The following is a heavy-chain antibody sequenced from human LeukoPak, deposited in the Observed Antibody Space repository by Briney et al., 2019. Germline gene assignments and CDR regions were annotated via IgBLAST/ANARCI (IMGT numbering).Heavy chain of an antibody. CDR3: ARGLTTVTSYNWFDP. D-gene: IGHD4-11*01. CDR1: GGSISSGDYY. J-gene: IGHJ5*02. Sequence: SETLSLTCTVSGGSISSGDYYWSWIRQPPGKGLKWIGYIYYSGSTYYNPSLKSRVTISVGTSKNQFSLKLGSVTAADTAVYYCARGLTTVTSYNWFDPWGQGTLVTVSS. V-gene: IGHV4-30-4*01. CDR2: IYYSGST.